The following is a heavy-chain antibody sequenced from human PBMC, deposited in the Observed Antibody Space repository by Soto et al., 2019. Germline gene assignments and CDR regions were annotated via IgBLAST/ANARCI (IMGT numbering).Heavy chain of an antibody. V-gene: IGHV3-74*03. D-gene: IGHD3-10*01. CDR2: IRTDGRST. CDR1: GFTFSSYW. CDR3: ARDYMLRGRDSNWFDP. J-gene: IGHJ5*02. Sequence: EVQVVESGGGLVQPGGSLRLSCAASGFTFSSYWMHWVRQAPGKGPVWVSRIRTDGRSTTYADSVKGRFVISRDNAKNTLYLQMNSLSAEDTAVYFCARDYMLRGRDSNWFDPWGQGTLVTVSS.